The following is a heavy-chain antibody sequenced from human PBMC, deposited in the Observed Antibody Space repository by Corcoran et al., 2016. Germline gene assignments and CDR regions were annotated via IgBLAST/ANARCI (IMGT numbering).Heavy chain of an antibody. CDR2: INPSGGST. Sequence: QVQLVQSGAEVKKPGASVKVSCNASGYTFTSYYMHWVRHAPGQGLEWMGIINPSGGSTSYAQKFQGRVTMTRDTSTSTVYMEMSSLRSEDTAVYYCAGVGTPSGWYEGASQFDYLGQGTLVTVSA. CDR3: AGVGTPSGWYEGASQFDY. CDR1: GYTFTSYY. V-gene: IGHV1-46*01. D-gene: IGHD6-19*01. J-gene: IGHJ4*02.